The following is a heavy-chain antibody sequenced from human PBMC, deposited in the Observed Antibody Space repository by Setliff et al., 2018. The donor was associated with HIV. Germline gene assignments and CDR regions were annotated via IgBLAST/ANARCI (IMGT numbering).Heavy chain of an antibody. Sequence: GGSLRLSCAASGFTFSRHDMTWVRQAPGKGLEWVSSIKPSGDITYYADSVKGRFTISRDNSKNTVDLQMNSLSAEDTAVYYCTKDITWQSGTFDYWGQGTLVTVSS. CDR1: GFTFSRHD. CDR3: TKDITWQSGTFDY. D-gene: IGHD3-10*01. J-gene: IGHJ4*02. V-gene: IGHV3-23*01. CDR2: IKPSGDIT.